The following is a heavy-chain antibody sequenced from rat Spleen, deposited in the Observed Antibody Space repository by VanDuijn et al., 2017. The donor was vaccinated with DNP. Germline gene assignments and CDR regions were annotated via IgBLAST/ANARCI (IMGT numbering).Heavy chain of an antibody. CDR3: ARWGELHYFDN. Sequence: EVQFQESGPGLVKSSQSLSLTCSVTGYFIPNNSWAWIRKFPGNKLEWMGYINSAGSTNYKPSLKSRISITRDTSKNQFFLRLNSVTTEDTATYYCARWGELHYFDNWGQGVMVTVSS. CDR1: GYFIPNNS. D-gene: IGHD5-1*01. J-gene: IGHJ2*01. CDR2: INSAGST. V-gene: IGHV3-3*01.